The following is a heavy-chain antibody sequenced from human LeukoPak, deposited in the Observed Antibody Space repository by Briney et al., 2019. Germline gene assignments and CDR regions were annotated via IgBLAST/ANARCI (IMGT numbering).Heavy chain of an antibody. CDR3: ARQDVMITFGGVTFPYYFDY. Sequence: SETLSLTCTVSGGSISSSSYYWGWIRQPPGKGLEWIGSIYYSGSTYYNPSLKSRVTISVDTSKNQFSLKLSSVTAADTAVYYCARQDVMITFGGVTFPYYFDYWGQGTLVTASS. CDR2: IYYSGST. CDR1: GGSISSSSYY. V-gene: IGHV4-39*01. J-gene: IGHJ4*02. D-gene: IGHD3-16*01.